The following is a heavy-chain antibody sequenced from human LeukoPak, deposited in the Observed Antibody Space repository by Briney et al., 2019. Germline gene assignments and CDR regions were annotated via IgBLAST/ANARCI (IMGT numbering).Heavy chain of an antibody. CDR3: ASIIVVVPAATHRHVYAFDI. Sequence: VGSLRLSCAASGFTVSSNYMSWVRQAPGKGLEWVSVIYSGGSTYYADSVKGRFTISRDNSKNTLYLQMNSLRAEDTAVYYCASIIVVVPAATHRHVYAFDIWGQGTMVTVSS. J-gene: IGHJ3*02. CDR2: IYSGGST. D-gene: IGHD2-2*01. CDR1: GFTVSSNY. V-gene: IGHV3-66*01.